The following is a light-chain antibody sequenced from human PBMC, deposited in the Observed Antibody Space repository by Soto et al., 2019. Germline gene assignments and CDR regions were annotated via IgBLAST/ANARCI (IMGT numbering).Light chain of an antibody. Sequence: EIVMTQSPATLSVSPGERATLSCRASQSVSSNLVWYQQKPGQAPRLLIYGASTRANGFPARFSGSGSGTEFTLTISSLQSEDFAVYYCQQHNNWPLTFGGGTKVEFK. CDR2: GAS. CDR3: QQHNNWPLT. J-gene: IGKJ4*01. CDR1: QSVSSN. V-gene: IGKV3-15*01.